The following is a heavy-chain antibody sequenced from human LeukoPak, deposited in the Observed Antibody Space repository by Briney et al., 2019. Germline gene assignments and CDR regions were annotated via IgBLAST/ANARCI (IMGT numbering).Heavy chain of an antibody. CDR3: ARVLGSSGWSPTQYFQH. Sequence: ASVKVSCKASGYTFTSYAMNWVRQAPGQGLEWMGWISADSGNTNYAQNLHDRLTLTTDTSTSTVYMELRSLTSDDTAVYYCARVLGSSGWSPTQYFQHWGQGTLVTVSS. J-gene: IGHJ1*01. CDR2: ISADSGNT. D-gene: IGHD6-19*01. V-gene: IGHV1-18*01. CDR1: GYTFTSYA.